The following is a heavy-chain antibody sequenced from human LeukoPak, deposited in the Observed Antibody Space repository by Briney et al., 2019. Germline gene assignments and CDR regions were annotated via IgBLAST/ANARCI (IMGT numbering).Heavy chain of an antibody. Sequence: ASVKVSCKASGYTFTSYYMHWVRQAPGQGLEWMGIINPSGGSTSYAQKFQGRVTMTRDTSTSTVYMELSSLRSEDTAVYYCASRTGPDEHFDYWGQGTLVTVSS. CDR3: ASRTGPDEHFDY. V-gene: IGHV1-46*01. J-gene: IGHJ4*02. D-gene: IGHD7-27*01. CDR2: INPSGGST. CDR1: GYTFTSYY.